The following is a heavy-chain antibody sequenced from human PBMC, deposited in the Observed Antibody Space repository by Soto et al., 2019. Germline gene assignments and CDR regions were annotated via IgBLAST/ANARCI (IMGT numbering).Heavy chain of an antibody. Sequence: HPGGSLRLSCVASGFSFNPYVMAWVRQAPGKGLEWVAAIRSNTAIIYYADSVKGRFTISRDNAKNSLYLQMDSLGADDTAVYYCVRENYFDYWGQGTLVTVS. J-gene: IGHJ4*02. V-gene: IGHV3-48*04. CDR3: VRENYFDY. CDR1: GFSFNPYV. CDR2: IRSNTAII.